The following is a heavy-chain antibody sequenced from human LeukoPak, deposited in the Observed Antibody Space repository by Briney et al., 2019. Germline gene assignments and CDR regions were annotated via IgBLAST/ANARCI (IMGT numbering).Heavy chain of an antibody. CDR3: ARDFRIFWPDAFDI. J-gene: IGHJ3*02. CDR1: GGSINSRPYS. D-gene: IGHD3-9*01. Sequence: PSETLSLTCTVSGGSINSRPYSWGWIRQPPGKGLEWLGSFYYSGSTYYKPSLKSRVTISVDTSKNQFSLKLSSVTAADTAMYYCARDFRIFWPDAFDIWGQGTMVTVSS. V-gene: IGHV4-39*02. CDR2: FYYSGST.